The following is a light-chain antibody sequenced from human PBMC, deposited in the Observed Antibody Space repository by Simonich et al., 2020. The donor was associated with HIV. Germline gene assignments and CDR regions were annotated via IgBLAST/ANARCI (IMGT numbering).Light chain of an antibody. CDR3: MQALQTPPT. CDR1: QSLLHSNGNNY. CDR2: LGS. V-gene: IGKV2-28*01. J-gene: IGKJ4*01. Sequence: DIIMTQSPLSLPVTPGEPASISCKSSQSLLHSNGNNYLAWYLQKPGQSPQLLIYLGSTRASGVPDRVSGRGAGTDFTLKISRVEAEDVAVYYCMQALQTPPTFGGGTEVEIK.